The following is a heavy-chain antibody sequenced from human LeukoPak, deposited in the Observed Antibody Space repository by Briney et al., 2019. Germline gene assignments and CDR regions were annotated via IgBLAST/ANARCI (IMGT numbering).Heavy chain of an antibody. Sequence: PSETLSLTCTVSGGSISSGSYYWSWIRQPAGKGLEWIGRIYTSGSTNYNPSLKSRVTISVDTSKNQFSLKLSSVTAADTAVYYCARVVRSAAIMWSYYYYYMDVWGKGTTVTVSS. CDR2: IYTSGST. D-gene: IGHD2-2*01. J-gene: IGHJ6*03. CDR3: ARVVRSAAIMWSYYYYYMDV. CDR1: GGSISSGSYY. V-gene: IGHV4-61*02.